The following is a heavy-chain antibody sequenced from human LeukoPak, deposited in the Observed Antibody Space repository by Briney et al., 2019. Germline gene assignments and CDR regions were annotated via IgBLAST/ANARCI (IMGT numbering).Heavy chain of an antibody. V-gene: IGHV1-24*01. Sequence: ASVTVSCKVSGSALSDLAMQWVRQVPGKGLEWMGGLDRESGETLYSEKFQGRVTMAQDTSTDTAYMDLTSLTSEDTAVYYCATGHSTGYHYWFDPWGQRTLVTVSS. CDR3: ATGHSTGYHYWFDP. CDR1: GSALSDLA. D-gene: IGHD2-2*03. J-gene: IGHJ5*02. CDR2: LDRESGET.